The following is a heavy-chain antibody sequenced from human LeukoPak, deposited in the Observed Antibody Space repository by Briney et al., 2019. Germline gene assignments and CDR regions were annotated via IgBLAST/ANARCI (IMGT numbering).Heavy chain of an antibody. Sequence: PGGSLRLSCGASGFTFSDYAMSWVRQAPGKGLEWVSTISGSGGTTYYADSVKGRFTISRDNSKNTLYLQMDTLRADDTAVYYCARISSSWFFDFWGQGTLVTVSS. CDR3: ARISSSWFFDF. D-gene: IGHD6-13*01. V-gene: IGHV3-23*01. J-gene: IGHJ4*02. CDR1: GFTFSDYA. CDR2: ISGSGGTT.